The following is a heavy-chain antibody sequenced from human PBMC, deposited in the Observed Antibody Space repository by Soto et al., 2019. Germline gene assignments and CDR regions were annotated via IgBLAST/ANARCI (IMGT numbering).Heavy chain of an antibody. Sequence: ASVKVSCKASGYTFTSYGISWVRQAPGQGLEWMGRINNVNTNYPQKFQGRGTMTTDTSTSTTHMDLTSLTSDDTAMYYCARDHSRSYYYGMDVWGQGTTVTVSS. V-gene: IGHV1-18*04. CDR2: INNVNT. CDR3: ARDHSRSYYYGMDV. J-gene: IGHJ6*02. CDR1: GYTFTSYG. D-gene: IGHD4-4*01.